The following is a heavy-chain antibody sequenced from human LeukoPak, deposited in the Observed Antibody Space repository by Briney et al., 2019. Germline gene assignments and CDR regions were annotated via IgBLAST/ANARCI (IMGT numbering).Heavy chain of an antibody. CDR2: INGNSDIT. V-gene: IGHV3-23*01. Sequence: GGSLRLSCAASGFTFSSYGMHWVRQAPGKGLEWVSVINGNSDITAYADSVKGRFTISRDNSKNTLYLQMNSLRAEDTAVYYCAKTLWFRAPNGWFDVWGQGTLVTVSS. J-gene: IGHJ5*02. CDR3: AKTLWFRAPNGWFDV. D-gene: IGHD3-10*01. CDR1: GFTFSSYG.